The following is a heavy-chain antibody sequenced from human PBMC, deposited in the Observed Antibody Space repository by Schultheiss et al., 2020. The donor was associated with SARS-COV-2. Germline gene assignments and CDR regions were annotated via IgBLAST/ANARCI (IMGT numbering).Heavy chain of an antibody. CDR1: GGSISSGGYY. Sequence: SETLSLTCAVSGGSISSGGYYWSWIRQHPGKGLEWIGYIYYSGSTYYNPSLKSRVTISVDTSKNQFSLKLSSVTAEDTALYFCARLGIQLWSNWFDPWGQGTLVTVSS. CDR3: ARLGIQLWSNWFDP. V-gene: IGHV4-31*11. J-gene: IGHJ5*02. CDR2: IYYSGST. D-gene: IGHD5-18*01.